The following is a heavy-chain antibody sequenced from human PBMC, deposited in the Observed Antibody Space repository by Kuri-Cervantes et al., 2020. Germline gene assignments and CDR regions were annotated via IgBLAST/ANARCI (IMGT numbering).Heavy chain of an antibody. D-gene: IGHD3-10*01. J-gene: IGHJ3*02. Sequence: GESLKISCAASGFSFSTYGMSWVRQAPGKGLEWVSAISGSGGSTYYADSVKGRFTISRDNSKNTLYLQMNSLRAEDTAVYYCAKDASLYYDIWGQGTMVTVSS. CDR3: AKDASLYYDI. CDR1: GFSFSTYG. CDR2: ISGSGGST. V-gene: IGHV3-23*01.